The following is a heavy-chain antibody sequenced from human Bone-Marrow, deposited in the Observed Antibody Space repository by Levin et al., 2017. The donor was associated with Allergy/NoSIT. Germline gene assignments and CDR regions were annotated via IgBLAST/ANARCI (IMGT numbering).Heavy chain of an antibody. D-gene: IGHD2-8*02. CDR3: ARVSGDWGWTIDY. Sequence: GSLRLSCDVSGYSMRTGFYWGWIRQPPGKGPEYIGGMYYLGDSYYNPSLKSRVAISIDTSKNQLSLQLTSLTAADTAMYYCARVSGDWGWTIDYWGQGTLVTVSS. J-gene: IGHJ4*02. CDR2: MYYLGDS. V-gene: IGHV4-38-2*01. CDR1: GYSMRTGFY.